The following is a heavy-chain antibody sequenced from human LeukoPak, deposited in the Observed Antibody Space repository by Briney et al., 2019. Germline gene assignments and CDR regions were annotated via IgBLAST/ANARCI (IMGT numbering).Heavy chain of an antibody. CDR2: IYSGGGT. D-gene: IGHD2-15*01. CDR1: GFTVSSNY. Sequence: QTGGSLRLSCAASGFTVSSNYMSWVRQAPGEGLEWVSTIYSGGGTNYADSVKGRFTISRDNSKSTLYLQMNSLRAEDTAVYYCARLLTSNAFDPWGQGTLVTVSS. V-gene: IGHV3-66*01. CDR3: ARLLTSNAFDP. J-gene: IGHJ5*02.